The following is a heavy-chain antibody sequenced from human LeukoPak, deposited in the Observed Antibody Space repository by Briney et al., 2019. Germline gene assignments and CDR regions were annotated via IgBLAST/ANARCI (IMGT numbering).Heavy chain of an antibody. D-gene: IGHD5-18*01. V-gene: IGHV3-9*01. Sequence: PGGSLRLSCAASGFTFDDYAMHWVRHAPGKGLEWVSGISWNSGSIGYADSVKGRFTISRDNAKNSLYLQMNSLRAEDTALYYCAKDEGRGYSYGAFDYWGQGTLVTVSS. CDR3: AKDEGRGYSYGAFDY. J-gene: IGHJ4*02. CDR1: GFTFDDYA. CDR2: ISWNSGSI.